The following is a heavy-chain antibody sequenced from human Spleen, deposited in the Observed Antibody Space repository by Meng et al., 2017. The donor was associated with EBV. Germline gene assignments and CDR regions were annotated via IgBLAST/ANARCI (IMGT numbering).Heavy chain of an antibody. CDR3: ARIELELSP. J-gene: IGHJ5*02. CDR1: GDSIGGSHYY. Sequence: QLHLQAAAPVLVKAWGIPSLPCHASGDSIGGSHYYWGWIRQPPGKGLEWIGSIYFGATSFYNPSLKSRVTISVDTSKNQFSLKVTSVTAADTAVYYCARIELELSPWGQGTLVTVSS. V-gene: IGHV4-39*07. CDR2: IYFGATS. D-gene: IGHD1-7*01.